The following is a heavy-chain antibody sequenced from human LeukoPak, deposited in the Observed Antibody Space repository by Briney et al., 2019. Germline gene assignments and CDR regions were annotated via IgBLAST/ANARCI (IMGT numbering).Heavy chain of an antibody. D-gene: IGHD3-9*01. Sequence: GWSLPLSCPASGLTFSNAWMSWVRQAPAKGLEWVGRIKNKTEGRATHCAAPVKGRFAISRDDSQNTMYLQMNNLKTEDTAVYYCTAHYDTLPLYTYDFDYWGQGTLVTVSS. CDR2: IKNKTEGRAT. J-gene: IGHJ4*02. CDR3: TAHYDTLPLYTYDFDY. V-gene: IGHV3-15*01. CDR1: GLTFSNAW.